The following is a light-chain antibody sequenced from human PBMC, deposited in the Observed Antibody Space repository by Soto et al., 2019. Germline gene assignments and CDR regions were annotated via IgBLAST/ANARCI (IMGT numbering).Light chain of an antibody. Sequence: SSELTQPPSVSVAPGQTARITCGGNNIGSKSVHWYQQKPGQAPVLVVYHDTDRPSGIPERFSGSNSGNTATLTISRVEAGDEADYYCQVWDSSSDHDVFGTGTKLTVL. CDR3: QVWDSSSDHDV. V-gene: IGLV3-21*02. J-gene: IGLJ1*01. CDR2: HDT. CDR1: NIGSKS.